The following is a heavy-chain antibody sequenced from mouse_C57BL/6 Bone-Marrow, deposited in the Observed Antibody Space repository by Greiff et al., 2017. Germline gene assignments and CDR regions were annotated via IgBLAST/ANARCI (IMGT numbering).Heavy chain of an antibody. V-gene: IGHV1-64*01. CDR3: ARPAYYSNHWYFDV. D-gene: IGHD2-5*01. CDR2: IHPNSGST. J-gene: IGHJ1*03. CDR1: GYTFTSYW. Sequence: QVQLQQPGAELVKPGASVKLSCKASGYTFTSYWMHWVKQRPGQGLEWIGMIHPNSGSTNYNEKFKSKATLTVDKSSSTAYMQLSSLTSEDSAVYYCARPAYYSNHWYFDVWGTGTTVTVSS.